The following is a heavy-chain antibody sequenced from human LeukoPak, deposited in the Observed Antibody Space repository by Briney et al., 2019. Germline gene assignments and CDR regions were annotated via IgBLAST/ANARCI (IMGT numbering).Heavy chain of an antibody. Sequence: GGSLRLSCAASGSTFSNYAMTWVRQAPGKGLEWVSGTSGGGDTTHYADSVKGRFTISRDNSKNMVYLQMDSLRAEDTAVYYCATQWSVGGPTWNYMDVWGKGTTVTVSS. CDR1: GSTFSNYA. CDR3: ATQWSVGGPTWNYMDV. CDR2: TSGGGDTT. J-gene: IGHJ6*03. V-gene: IGHV3-23*01. D-gene: IGHD2-15*01.